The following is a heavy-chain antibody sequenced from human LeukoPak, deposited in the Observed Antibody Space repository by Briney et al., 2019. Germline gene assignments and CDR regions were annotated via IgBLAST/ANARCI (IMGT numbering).Heavy chain of an antibody. CDR1: GYRFTSYW. Sequence: GESLQISCKGSGYRFTSYWIGWVRQVPGKGLEWMGIIYPGDSDTRYSPSFQGQVTISADKSISTAYLQWSSLKASDTAMYYCARSSSSSWYYFDYWGQGTLVTVSS. CDR2: IYPGDSDT. J-gene: IGHJ4*02. CDR3: ARSSSSSWYYFDY. D-gene: IGHD6-13*01. V-gene: IGHV5-51*01.